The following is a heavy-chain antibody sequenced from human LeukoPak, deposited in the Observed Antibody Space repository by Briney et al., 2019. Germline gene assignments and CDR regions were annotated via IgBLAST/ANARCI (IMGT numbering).Heavy chain of an antibody. CDR2: IYYSGYT. V-gene: IGHV4-59*01. D-gene: IGHD3-10*01. CDR1: GGSFSGYY. CDR3: ARTTTVRGTYYMDV. Sequence: SETLSLTCAVYGGSFSGYYWSWIRQPPGRGLEWIGYIYYSGYTNYNPSLKSRVTISVDTPKNQFSLKLSSVTAADTAVYYCARTTTVRGTYYMDVWGKGTTVTISS. J-gene: IGHJ6*03.